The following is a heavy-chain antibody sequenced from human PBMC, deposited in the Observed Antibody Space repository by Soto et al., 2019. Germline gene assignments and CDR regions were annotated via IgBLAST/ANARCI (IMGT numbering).Heavy chain of an antibody. J-gene: IGHJ5*02. V-gene: IGHV1-2*02. Sequence: GASVKVSCKASGYTLIAHFIHWVRQAPGQGLEWMGWIYPDTGGTNYAQKFRDRVTMTRDTSVSTAYMEVNGLKSDDTAVYYCVRAQSRQLLLAWFDAWGQGTLVTVSS. CDR2: IYPDTGGT. CDR3: VRAQSRQLLLAWFDA. CDR1: GYTLIAHF. D-gene: IGHD2-2*01.